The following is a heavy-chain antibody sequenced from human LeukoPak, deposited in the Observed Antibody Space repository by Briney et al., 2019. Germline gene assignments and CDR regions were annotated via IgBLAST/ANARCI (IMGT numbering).Heavy chain of an antibody. CDR2: INPNSGGT. CDR1: GYTFTGFY. D-gene: IGHD3-10*01. Sequence: ASVKVSCKASGYTFTGFYMHWVRQAPGQGLEWMGWINPNSGGTKYAQRFQGRVTMTRDTSISTAYMELNSLRSDDTAVYYCARTAMARTAFGMDVWGQGTTVTVSS. J-gene: IGHJ6*02. V-gene: IGHV1-2*02. CDR3: ARTAMARTAFGMDV.